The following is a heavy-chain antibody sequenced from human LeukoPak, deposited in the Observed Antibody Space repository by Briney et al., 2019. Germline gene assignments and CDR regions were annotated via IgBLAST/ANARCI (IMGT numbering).Heavy chain of an antibody. Sequence: SETLSLTCTVSGGSISSYYWSWIRQPPGKGLEWIGYIYYSGSTNYNPSLKSRVTISVDTSKNQFSLKLSSVTAADTAVYYCARPMTTERAFDIWGQGTMVTVSS. CDR2: IYYSGST. CDR3: ARPMTTERAFDI. CDR1: GGSISSYY. J-gene: IGHJ3*02. V-gene: IGHV4-59*08. D-gene: IGHD4-11*01.